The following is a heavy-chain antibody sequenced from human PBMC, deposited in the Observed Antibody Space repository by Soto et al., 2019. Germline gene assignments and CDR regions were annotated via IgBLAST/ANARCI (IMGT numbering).Heavy chain of an antibody. CDR3: AHRRYGDYRGPFDY. D-gene: IGHD4-17*01. CDR1: GFSLSTSGVG. Sequence: QITLKESGPTLVKPTQTLTLTCTFSGFSLSTSGVGVGWIRQPPGKALEWLALIYWDDDKRYSPSLKSRLTTXEXTXXNQVVLTMTNMDPVDTATYYCAHRRYGDYRGPFDYWGQGTLVTVSS. CDR2: IYWDDDK. V-gene: IGHV2-5*02. J-gene: IGHJ4*02.